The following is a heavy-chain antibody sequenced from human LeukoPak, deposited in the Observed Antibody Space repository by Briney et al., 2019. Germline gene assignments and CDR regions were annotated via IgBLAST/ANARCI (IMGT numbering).Heavy chain of an antibody. CDR2: VNHSGSA. CDR1: GGSFNHYY. Sequence: SETLSLTCAVYGGSFNHYYWSWIRQPPGKGLEWIGEVNHSGSATYNPSLKSRVAISVDTSKNQISLKLTSVTAADTAVYYCARGLTRGYSFGPPGFWGQGTLVAASS. J-gene: IGHJ4*02. V-gene: IGHV4-34*01. D-gene: IGHD5-18*01. CDR3: ARGLTRGYSFGPPGF.